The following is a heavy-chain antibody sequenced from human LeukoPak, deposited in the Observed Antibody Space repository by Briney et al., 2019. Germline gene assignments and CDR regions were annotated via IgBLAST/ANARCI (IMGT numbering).Heavy chain of an antibody. Sequence: GGSLRLSCAASGFTFISYWMHWVRQTPGKGLVWVSRINGAGSSISYADSVKGRVTISRDNAKNTLYLQMNNLRAEDTAVYYCARGGDYKNDYWGQGTLVTVSS. CDR2: INGAGSSI. CDR1: GFTFISYW. V-gene: IGHV3-74*01. J-gene: IGHJ4*02. CDR3: ARGGDYKNDY. D-gene: IGHD4-17*01.